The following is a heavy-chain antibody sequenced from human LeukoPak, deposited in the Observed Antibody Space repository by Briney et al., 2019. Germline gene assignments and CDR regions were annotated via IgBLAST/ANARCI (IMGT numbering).Heavy chain of an antibody. J-gene: IGHJ4*02. CDR3: ARGGNYDSSGYLMDFDY. Sequence: PSETLSLTCTVSGGSISGGSYYWSWIRQPAGKGLEWIGRIYTSGSTNYNPSLKSRVTISVDTSKNQFSLKLSSVTAADTAVYYRARGGNYDSSGYLMDFDYWGQGTLVTVSS. V-gene: IGHV4-61*02. D-gene: IGHD3-22*01. CDR1: GGSISGGSYY. CDR2: IYTSGST.